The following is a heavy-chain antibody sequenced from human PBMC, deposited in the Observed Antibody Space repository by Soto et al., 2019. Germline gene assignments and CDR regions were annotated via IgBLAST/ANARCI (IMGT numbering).Heavy chain of an antibody. J-gene: IGHJ4*02. CDR2: ISFDEINK. D-gene: IGHD6-25*01. V-gene: IGHV3-30*18. CDR1: GFTFSHNG. CDR3: AKDLSATVHQFDQ. Sequence: QVQLVESGGGVVQPGRSLRLSCAASGFTFSHNGMHWVRQAPGRGLEWVAAISFDEINKYYAASVKGRFTISRDNSKNTLNLEMNSLRPEDTGVYFCAKDLSATVHQFDQWGQGTVVTVSS.